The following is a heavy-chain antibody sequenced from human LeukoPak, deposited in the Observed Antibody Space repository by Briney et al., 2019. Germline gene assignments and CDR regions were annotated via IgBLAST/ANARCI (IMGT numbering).Heavy chain of an antibody. V-gene: IGHV4-59*01. J-gene: IGHJ5*02. CDR3: ARAHTQVWFDP. Sequence: SETLSLTCTVSGGSISSYYWSWLRQPPGKGLEWIGYIYYSGSTNYNPSLKSRVTISVDTSKNQFSLKLSSVTAADTAVYYCARAHTQVWFDPWGQGTLVTVSS. CDR1: GGSISSYY. CDR2: IYYSGST. D-gene: IGHD2-2*02.